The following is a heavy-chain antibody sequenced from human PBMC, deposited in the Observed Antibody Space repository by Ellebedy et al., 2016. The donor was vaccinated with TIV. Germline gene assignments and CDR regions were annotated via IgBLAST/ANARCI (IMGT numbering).Heavy chain of an antibody. CDR3: ARDTRFIDHQHNWFDP. CDR1: GFIFSDYY. D-gene: IGHD2-2*01. J-gene: IGHJ5*02. Sequence: GGSLRLSCAASGFIFSDYYMSWFRQAPGEGLEWVSYISSGGTAIYYADSVKGRFTVSRDNAKQSLFLQMNSLRADDTAVYYCARDTRFIDHQHNWFDPWGQGTLVTVSS. V-gene: IGHV3-11*01. CDR2: ISSGGTAI.